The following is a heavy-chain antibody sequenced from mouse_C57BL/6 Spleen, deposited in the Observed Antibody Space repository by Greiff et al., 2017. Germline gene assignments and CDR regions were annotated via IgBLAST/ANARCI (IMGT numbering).Heavy chain of an antibody. D-gene: IGHD1-1*01. CDR2: ISSGSSTI. CDR1: GFTFSDYG. J-gene: IGHJ1*03. CDR3: AREDYGSSYGWYFDV. Sequence: EVMLVESGGGLVKPGGSLKLSCAASGFTFSDYGMHWVRQAPEKGLEWVAYISSGSSTIYYADTVKGRFTISRDNAKNTLFLQMTSLRSEDTAMYYCAREDYGSSYGWYFDVWGTGTTVTVSS. V-gene: IGHV5-17*01.